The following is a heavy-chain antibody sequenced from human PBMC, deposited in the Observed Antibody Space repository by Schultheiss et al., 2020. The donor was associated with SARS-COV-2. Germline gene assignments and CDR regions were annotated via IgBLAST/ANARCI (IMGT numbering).Heavy chain of an antibody. CDR3: ARDMRYCSGGSCYPNWFDP. V-gene: IGHV1-2*02. D-gene: IGHD2-15*01. CDR1: GYTFTGYY. Sequence: ASVKVSCKASGYTFTGYYMHWVRQAPGQGLEWMGWINPNSGGTNYAQKFQGRVTITADKSTSTAYMELSSLRSEDTAVYYCARDMRYCSGGSCYPNWFDPWGQGTLVTVSS. CDR2: INPNSGGT. J-gene: IGHJ5*02.